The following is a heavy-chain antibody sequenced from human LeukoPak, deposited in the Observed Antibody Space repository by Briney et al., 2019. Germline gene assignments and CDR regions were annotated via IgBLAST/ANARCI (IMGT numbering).Heavy chain of an antibody. CDR1: GGSISGYY. CDR3: ARGKGSGWTFDY. D-gene: IGHD6-19*01. V-gene: IGHV4-34*01. J-gene: IGHJ4*02. CDR2: INHSGST. Sequence: PSETLSLTCTVSGGSISGYYWTWIRQPPGKGLEWIGEINHSGSTNYNPSLKSRVTISVDTSKNQFSLKLSSVTAADTAVYYCARGKGSGWTFDYWGQGTLVTVSS.